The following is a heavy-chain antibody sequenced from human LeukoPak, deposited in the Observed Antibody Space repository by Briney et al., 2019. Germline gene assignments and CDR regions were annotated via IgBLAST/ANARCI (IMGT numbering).Heavy chain of an antibody. D-gene: IGHD5-12*01. Sequence: SETLSLTCTVSDGSINGYYWSWIRQPPGKGLEWIGYIYYSGSTNYNPSLKSRVTISVDTSKNQFSLKLSSVTAADTAVYYCARSHSGYDQPPHYYYYYYMDVWGKGTTVTVSS. V-gene: IGHV4-59*01. J-gene: IGHJ6*03. CDR2: IYYSGST. CDR1: DGSINGYY. CDR3: ARSHSGYDQPPHYYYYYYMDV.